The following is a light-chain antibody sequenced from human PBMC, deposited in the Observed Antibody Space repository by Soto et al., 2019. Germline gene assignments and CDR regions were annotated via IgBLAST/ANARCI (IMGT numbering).Light chain of an antibody. J-gene: IGKJ1*01. CDR3: QQYNTYPWT. CDR1: QSISSW. V-gene: IGKV1-5*01. CDR2: DAS. Sequence: DIQMTQSPATLSASVGDRVTITCRASQSISSWLAWYQQKPGKVPKLLIDDASSLESGVPSRFSGSGSEIEFTLTISSLQPDDFAPYYCQQYNTYPWTFGQGTKVEIK.